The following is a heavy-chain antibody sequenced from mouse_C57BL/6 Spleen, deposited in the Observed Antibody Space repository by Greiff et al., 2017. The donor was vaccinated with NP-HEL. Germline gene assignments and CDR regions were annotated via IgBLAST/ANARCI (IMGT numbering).Heavy chain of an antibody. Sequence: QVHVKQPGAELVKPGASVKLSCKASGYTFTSYWMHWVKQRPGRGLEWIGRIDPNSGGTKYNEKFKSKATLTVAKSSSTAYMQLSSLTSEDSAVYYCAREEGDGYYVEFAYWGQGTLVTVSA. CDR1: GYTFTSYW. CDR3: AREEGDGYYVEFAY. J-gene: IGHJ3*01. D-gene: IGHD2-3*01. CDR2: IDPNSGGT. V-gene: IGHV1-72*01.